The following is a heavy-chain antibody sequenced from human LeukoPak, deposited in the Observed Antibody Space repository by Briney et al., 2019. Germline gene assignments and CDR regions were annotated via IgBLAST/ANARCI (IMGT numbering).Heavy chain of an antibody. V-gene: IGHV4-38-2*02. CDR1: GYSISSTFY. Sequence: SETLSLTCNVSGYSISSTFYGAWIRQPPGKGLEWIATISHSATSYYTPSLKSRLTMSVDTSKNQFSLKLSSVTVADTAVYYCARVNTPVATFDYWGQGTLVTVSS. CDR2: ISHSATS. D-gene: IGHD2-15*01. J-gene: IGHJ4*02. CDR3: ARVNTPVATFDY.